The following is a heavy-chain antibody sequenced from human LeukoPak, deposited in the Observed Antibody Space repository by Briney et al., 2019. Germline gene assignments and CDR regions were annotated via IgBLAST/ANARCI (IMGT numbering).Heavy chain of an antibody. V-gene: IGHV3-23*01. D-gene: IGHD6-19*01. CDR1: GFTFTSHS. CDR3: AKHRLPVAGSPSKNPTAYFED. J-gene: IGHJ4*02. Sequence: PGGSLRLSCAASGFTFTSHSMSWVRQAPGKRLEWVSAISSSGHVTFYADSVKGRFTVSRDQSQYTLFLHMSSLRADDTAVYYCAKHRLPVAGSPSKNPTAYFEDWGQGILVTVSS. CDR2: ISSSGHVT.